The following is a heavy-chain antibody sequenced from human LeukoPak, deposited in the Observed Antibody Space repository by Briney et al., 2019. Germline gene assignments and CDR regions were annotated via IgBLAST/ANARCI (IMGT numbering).Heavy chain of an antibody. J-gene: IGHJ6*02. CDR2: IYYSGST. D-gene: IGHD2-2*01. Sequence: SETLSLTCTVSGGSISRYYWSWIRQPPGKGLEWLGYIYYSGSTNYNPSLKSRVTISVDTSKNQCSLKLSSVAAADTAVYYCARVQQSTGYCSSTSGYARFYYGMDVGGQGPTVTVSS. CDR3: ARVQQSTGYCSSTSGYARFYYGMDV. CDR1: GGSISRYY. V-gene: IGHV4-59*01.